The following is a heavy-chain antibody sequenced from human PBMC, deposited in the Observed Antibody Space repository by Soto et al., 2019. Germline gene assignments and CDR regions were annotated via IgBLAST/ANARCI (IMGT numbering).Heavy chain of an antibody. CDR2: ISVYNGKT. D-gene: IGHD3-22*01. Sequence: QVQLVQSGTEVKKPGASVKVSCKASGYTFTSQGINWVRQAPGQGLEWIGWISVYNGKTNYAQKLQGRVTMTADTSTSTAYMELSSLRSDDTAVYYCARDESMIVASYFDLWGRGTLVTVSS. V-gene: IGHV1-18*01. CDR3: ARDESMIVASYFDL. CDR1: GYTFTSQG. J-gene: IGHJ2*01.